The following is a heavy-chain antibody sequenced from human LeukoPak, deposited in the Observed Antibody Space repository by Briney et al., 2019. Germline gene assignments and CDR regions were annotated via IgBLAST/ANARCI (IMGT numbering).Heavy chain of an antibody. CDR3: ATYDLWTTYYTFQY. J-gene: IGHJ4*02. CDR1: GSTFSSYA. D-gene: IGHD3-3*01. Sequence: PGGSLRLSCAASGSTFSSYAMSWVRQAPGKGLEGVSSISTTGSTTYYADSVRGRFSISRDNSQNTLSLQMDSLTAADTAVYSCATYDLWTTYYTFQYWGQGTLVSVSS. V-gene: IGHV3-23*01. CDR2: ISTTGSTT.